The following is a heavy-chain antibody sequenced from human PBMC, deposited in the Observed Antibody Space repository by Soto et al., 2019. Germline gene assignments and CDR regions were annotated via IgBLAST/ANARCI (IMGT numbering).Heavy chain of an antibody. V-gene: IGHV1-2*02. Sequence: QVQLVQSGAEVKKPGASVKVSCKASGYTFTGYYMHWVRQAPGQGLEWMGWINPNSGGTNYEQKFQGRVTMTRDTSISTAYMELSRLRSDDTAVYYCARGLDYYDSSGYFTTYYFDFWGRGALVTVSS. CDR3: ARGLDYYDSSGYFTTYYFDF. D-gene: IGHD3-22*01. CDR1: GYTFTGYY. J-gene: IGHJ4*02. CDR2: INPNSGGT.